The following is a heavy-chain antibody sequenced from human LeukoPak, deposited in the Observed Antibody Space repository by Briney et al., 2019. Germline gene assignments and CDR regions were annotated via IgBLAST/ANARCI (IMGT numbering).Heavy chain of an antibody. CDR3: ARGVIVVGY. CDR1: GVTLSNYA. V-gene: IGHV3-7*03. Sequence: GGTLRRSCVASGVTLSNYAMSWVRQAPGKGLEWVANIKQDGSEKYYVDSVKGRFTISRDNAKNSLYLQMNSLRAEDTAVYYCARGVIVVGYWGQGTLVTVSS. D-gene: IGHD3-22*01. J-gene: IGHJ4*02. CDR2: IKQDGSEK.